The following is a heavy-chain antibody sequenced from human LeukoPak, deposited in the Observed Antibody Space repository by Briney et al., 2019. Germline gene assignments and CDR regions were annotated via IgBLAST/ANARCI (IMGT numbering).Heavy chain of an antibody. V-gene: IGHV3-48*01. J-gene: IGHJ4*02. D-gene: IGHD1-26*01. CDR1: GFTFSTYG. CDR3: ANPGVGAPV. CDR2: ISSSSSTI. Sequence: GGSLRLSCAASGFTFSTYGMNWVRQAPGKGLEWVSYISSSSSTIYYADSVKGRFTISRDNAKNSLYLQMNSLRAEDTAVYYCANPGVGAPVWGQGTLVTVSS.